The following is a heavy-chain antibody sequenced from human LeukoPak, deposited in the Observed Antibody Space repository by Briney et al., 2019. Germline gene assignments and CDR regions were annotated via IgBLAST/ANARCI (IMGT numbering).Heavy chain of an antibody. Sequence: SETLSLTCAVYGGSFSGYYWSWIRQPPGKGLEWIGEINHSGSTNYHPSLRSRVTISVDKPKNQFALTLNSVTAADTAVYFCARGGGGTYFPYLWGQGTLVTVSS. CDR3: ARGGGGTYFPYL. D-gene: IGHD1-1*01. V-gene: IGHV4-34*01. CDR2: INHSGST. J-gene: IGHJ5*02. CDR1: GGSFSGYY.